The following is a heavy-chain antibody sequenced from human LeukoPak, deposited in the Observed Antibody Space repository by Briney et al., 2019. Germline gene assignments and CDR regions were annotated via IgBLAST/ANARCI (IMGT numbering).Heavy chain of an antibody. CDR1: GGIFSSYT. V-gene: IGHV1-69*04. CDR2: IIPLLGVA. J-gene: IGHJ4*02. D-gene: IGHD5-12*01. Sequence: SVKVSCKASGGIFSSYTISWVRQAPGQGLEWMGRIIPLLGVANYAQKFRGRVTIIADKSTSTAYMELSSLRSEDTAVYYCARDDADSAYADGDYWGQGTLVTVSS. CDR3: ARDDADSAYADGDY.